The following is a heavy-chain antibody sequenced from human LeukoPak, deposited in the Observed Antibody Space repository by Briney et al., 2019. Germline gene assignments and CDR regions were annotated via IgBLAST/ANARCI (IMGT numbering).Heavy chain of an antibody. Sequence: GGSLRLSCAASGFTFSSYAMSWVRQAPGKGLEWVSAISGSGGSTYYADPVKGRFTISRDNSKNTLYLQMNSLRAEDTAVYYCAKRDSGYYYMDVWGKGTTVTVSS. CDR1: GFTFSSYA. J-gene: IGHJ6*03. CDR3: AKRDSGYYYMDV. V-gene: IGHV3-23*01. CDR2: ISGSGGST.